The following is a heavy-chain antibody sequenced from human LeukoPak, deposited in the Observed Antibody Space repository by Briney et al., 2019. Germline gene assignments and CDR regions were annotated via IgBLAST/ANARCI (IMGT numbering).Heavy chain of an antibody. CDR3: ARELYYYGSGSYSTYNWFDP. D-gene: IGHD3-10*01. Sequence: SETLFLTCTVPGRSISSYFWTWIRQPPGKGLEWIGYIYYSGSINYNPSLKSQVTISVVTSKNQFSLKLSAVSAADTAVYYCARELYYYGSGSYSTYNWFDPWGQGTLVTVSS. CDR1: GRSISSYF. J-gene: IGHJ5*02. V-gene: IGHV4-59*01. CDR2: IYYSGSI.